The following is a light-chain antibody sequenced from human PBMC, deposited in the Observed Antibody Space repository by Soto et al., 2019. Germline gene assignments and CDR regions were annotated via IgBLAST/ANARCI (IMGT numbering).Light chain of an antibody. J-gene: IGKJ4*01. CDR3: QHYNSLWG. Sequence: EIVMTQSPATLSVSPGERVTLSCRASQSVRSNLAWYQQKPGQVPRVLIYGASTRAIGIPDRFSGSGSGTEFTLTISSLQSADFAVYYCQHYNSLWGFGGGTKVEIK. CDR1: QSVRSN. V-gene: IGKV3-15*01. CDR2: GAS.